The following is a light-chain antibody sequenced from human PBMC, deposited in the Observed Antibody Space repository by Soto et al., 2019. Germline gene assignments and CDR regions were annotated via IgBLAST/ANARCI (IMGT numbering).Light chain of an antibody. CDR1: NSGVGGYNY. V-gene: IGLV2-11*01. CDR3: CSYAGSYTLGV. CDR2: DVS. Sequence: QSTLTQPRSVSGSPGQSVTISSTGTNSGVGGYNYVSWYQQHPGKAPKLMIYDVSKRPSGVPDRFSGSKSGNTASLTISGLQAEDEADYYCCSYAGSYTLGVFGPGSEVAV. J-gene: IGLJ1*01.